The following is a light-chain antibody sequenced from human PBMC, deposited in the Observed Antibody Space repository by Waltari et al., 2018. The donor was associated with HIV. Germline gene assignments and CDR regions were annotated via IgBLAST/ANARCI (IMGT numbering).Light chain of an antibody. CDR2: DIS. V-gene: IGLV1-47*01. CDR3: ATWSAVLSAWV. Sequence: QSALTQAPSASAAPGPRVPISCSGDTSTSQLTSFYWYQQLPGAAPKLLIYDISHRPSGVPDRFSGSKSGASASLAISSLRSEDEGLYYCATWSAVLSAWVFGGGTKLTVL. CDR1: TSTSQLTS. J-gene: IGLJ3*02.